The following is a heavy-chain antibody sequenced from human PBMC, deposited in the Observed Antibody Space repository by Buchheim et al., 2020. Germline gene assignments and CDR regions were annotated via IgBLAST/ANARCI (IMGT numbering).Heavy chain of an antibody. J-gene: IGHJ6*02. CDR2: IDPSDSYT. CDR1: GYSFTSYW. D-gene: IGHD1-26*01. CDR3: ASRSGWDVNYYYYGMDV. V-gene: IGHV5-10-1*03. Sequence: EVQLVQSGAEVKKPGESLRISCKGSGYSFTSYWISWVRQMPGKGLEWMGRIDPSDSYTNYSPSFQGHVTISAAKSISTAYPQWSSLKASDTAMYYCASRSGWDVNYYYYGMDVWGQGTT.